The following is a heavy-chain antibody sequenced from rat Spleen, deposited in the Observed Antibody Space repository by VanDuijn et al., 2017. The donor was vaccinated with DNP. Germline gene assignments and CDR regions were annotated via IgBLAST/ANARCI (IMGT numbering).Heavy chain of an antibody. D-gene: IGHD1-10*01. CDR1: GFTFSDYD. CDR3: ARVNNNLYYGLDA. V-gene: IGHV5-25*01. CDR2: MSPTTRSS. J-gene: IGHJ4*01. Sequence: EVQLVESGGGLVQPGRSLKLSCAASGFTFSDYDMAWVRQAPSKGLEWVACMSPTTRSSYYRDSVRGRFTVSRDDSTSTLYLQMDSLRSEDTATYYCARVNNNLYYGLDAWGQGTSVTVSS.